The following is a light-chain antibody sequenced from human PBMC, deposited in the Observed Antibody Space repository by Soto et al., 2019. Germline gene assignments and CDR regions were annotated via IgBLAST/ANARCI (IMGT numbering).Light chain of an antibody. J-gene: IGLJ1*01. CDR1: STDIGRYNY. V-gene: IGLV2-14*01. CDR2: DVS. CDR3: SSYTSSSTYV. Sequence: QSVLTQPASVSGSPGRSITISCTGTSTDIGRYNYVSWYQQHPGKAPKLMIYDVSNRPSGVSNRFSGSKSGNTASLTISGLQAEDEADYYCSSYTSSSTYVFGTGTKVTVL.